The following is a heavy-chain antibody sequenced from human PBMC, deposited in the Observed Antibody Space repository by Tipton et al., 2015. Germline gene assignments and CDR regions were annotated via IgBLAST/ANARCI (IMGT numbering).Heavy chain of an antibody. D-gene: IGHD2-15*01. J-gene: IGHJ4*02. CDR1: GFTFTHYW. CDR3: ARKSLLLDY. V-gene: IGHV3-7*01. Sequence: GSLRLSCAASGFTFTHYWMTWVRQAPGKGLEWVANIKPDGSESYYLESVKGRFTISRDNAKNSLYLQMNSLRDEDTAVYYCARKSLLLDYWGQGTLVTVSS. CDR2: IKPDGSES.